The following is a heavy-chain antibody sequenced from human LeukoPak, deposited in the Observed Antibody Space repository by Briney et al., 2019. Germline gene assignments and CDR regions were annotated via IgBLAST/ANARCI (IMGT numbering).Heavy chain of an antibody. CDR3: ARARIAAAADPFDY. Sequence: GGSLRLCCAASGFTFSSSSMNWGRQAPGSGLKWVSSISSSSSYIYYADSVKGRFTISRDNAKNSLYLQMNSLRAEDTAVYYCARARIAAAADPFDYWGQGTLVTVSS. CDR2: ISSSSSYI. CDR1: GFTFSSSS. J-gene: IGHJ4*02. D-gene: IGHD6-13*01. V-gene: IGHV3-21*01.